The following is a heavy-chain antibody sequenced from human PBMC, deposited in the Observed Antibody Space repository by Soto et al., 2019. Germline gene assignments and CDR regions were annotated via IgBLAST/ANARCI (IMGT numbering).Heavy chain of an antibody. CDR3: ARLDILTGSYAFDI. J-gene: IGHJ3*02. D-gene: IGHD3-9*01. Sequence: QVQLQESGPGLVKPSETLSLTCTVSGGSISSYYWSWIRQPPGKGLEWIGYIYYSGSTNDNPSLKSRVTISVDTSKNQFSLKLSSVTAADTAVYYCARLDILTGSYAFDIWGQGTMVTVSS. CDR1: GGSISSYY. CDR2: IYYSGST. V-gene: IGHV4-59*08.